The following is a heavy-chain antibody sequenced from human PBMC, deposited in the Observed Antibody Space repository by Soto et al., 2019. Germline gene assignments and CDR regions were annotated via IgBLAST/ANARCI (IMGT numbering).Heavy chain of an antibody. CDR3: ARQGSNGAYYYYGMDV. V-gene: IGHV5-51*01. Sequence: GESLKISCQGSGYRFSSYWIAWVRQMPGKGLEWMGIIYPGDSDTRYSPSFQGQVTMSVDKSNSTAYLHWSSLKASDTAMYYCARQGSNGAYYYYGMDVWGQGTTVTVSS. CDR1: GYRFSSYW. CDR2: IYPGDSDT. D-gene: IGHD2-8*01. J-gene: IGHJ6*02.